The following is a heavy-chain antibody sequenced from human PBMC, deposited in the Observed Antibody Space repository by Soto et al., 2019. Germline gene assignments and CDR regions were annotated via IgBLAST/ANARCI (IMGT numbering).Heavy chain of an antibody. V-gene: IGHV3-53*04. CDR1: GFTVSSNY. CDR3: ARDASSGKRDAFDI. D-gene: IGHD6-19*01. Sequence: EVQLVESGGGLVQPGGSLRLSCAASGFTVSSNYMSWLRQAPGKGLEWVSVIYSGGSTYYADSVKGRFTISRHNSKNTLYLQMNSLRAEDTAVYYCARDASSGKRDAFDIWGQGTMVTVSS. CDR2: IYSGGST. J-gene: IGHJ3*02.